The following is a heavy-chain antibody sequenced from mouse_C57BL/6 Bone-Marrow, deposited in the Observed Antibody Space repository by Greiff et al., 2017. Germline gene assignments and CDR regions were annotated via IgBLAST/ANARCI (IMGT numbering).Heavy chain of an antibody. Sequence: QVQLQQPGAELVRPGSSVKLSCKASGYTFTSYWMHWVKQRPIQGLEWIGNIDPSDSETNYNQKFKDKATLTVDKSSSTAYMKRNSLTSEDSAVYYCAREDGRTTVVENACWGQGTMVTVSA. D-gene: IGHD1-1*01. CDR3: AREDGRTTVVENAC. V-gene: IGHV1-52*01. CDR1: GYTFTSYW. CDR2: IDPSDSET. J-gene: IGHJ3*01.